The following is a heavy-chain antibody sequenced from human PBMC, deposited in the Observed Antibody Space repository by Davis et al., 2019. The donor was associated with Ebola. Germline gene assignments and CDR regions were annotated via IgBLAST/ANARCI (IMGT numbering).Heavy chain of an antibody. CDR2: INHSGST. Sequence: PSETLSLTCAVYGGSFSGYYWSWIRQPPGKGLEWIGEINHSGSTNDNPSLKSRVTISLDKSKNQFSLNLTSVTAADTAVYYCARGDYNNHIDYWGQGTLVTVSS. CDR3: ARGDYNNHIDY. D-gene: IGHD4-11*01. J-gene: IGHJ4*02. V-gene: IGHV4-34*01. CDR1: GGSFSGYY.